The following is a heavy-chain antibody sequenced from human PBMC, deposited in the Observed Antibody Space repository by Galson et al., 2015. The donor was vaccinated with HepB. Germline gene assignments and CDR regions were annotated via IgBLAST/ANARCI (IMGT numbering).Heavy chain of an antibody. D-gene: IGHD3-22*01. CDR1: GFTFSSYG. CDR2: ISYDGSNK. J-gene: IGHJ4*02. V-gene: IGHV3-30*18. Sequence: SLRLSCAASGFTFSSYGVHWVRQAPGKGLEWVAVISYDGSNKYYADSVKGRFTISRDDSKNTLYLQMNSLRAEDTAVYYCAKDGGMIVVVSLFDYWGQGTLVTVSS. CDR3: AKDGGMIVVVSLFDY.